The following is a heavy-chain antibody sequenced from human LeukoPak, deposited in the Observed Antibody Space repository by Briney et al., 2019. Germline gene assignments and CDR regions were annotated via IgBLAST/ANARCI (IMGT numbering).Heavy chain of an antibody. CDR1: GYTFTGYY. D-gene: IGHD6-13*01. CDR2: INPSSGGT. CDR3: ARDDLSSSWSD. V-gene: IGHV1-2*02. Sequence: ASVKGSCKASGYTFTGYYMHWVRQAPGQGLEWMGWINPSSGGTNYAQKFQGRVTMTRDTSISTAYMELSRLRSDDTAVYYCARDDLSSSWSDWGQGTLVTVSS. J-gene: IGHJ4*02.